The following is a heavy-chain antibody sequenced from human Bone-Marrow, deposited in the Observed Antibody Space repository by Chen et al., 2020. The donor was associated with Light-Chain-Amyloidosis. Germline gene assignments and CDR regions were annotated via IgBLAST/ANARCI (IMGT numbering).Heavy chain of an antibody. J-gene: IGHJ4*02. CDR3: ARDIKALAGPFDY. Sequence: QVQLVESGGGVVQPGRSLRLSCAASGSTFSTYAIHWVRQAPGMGLEWVAVISYDGGYKYYADSVKGRFTISRDNPKNTLYLQMDSLRGEDTAVYYCARDIKALAGPFDYWGRGTLVTVSS. D-gene: IGHD6-19*01. V-gene: IGHV3-30*01. CDR2: ISYDGGYK. CDR1: GSTFSTYA.